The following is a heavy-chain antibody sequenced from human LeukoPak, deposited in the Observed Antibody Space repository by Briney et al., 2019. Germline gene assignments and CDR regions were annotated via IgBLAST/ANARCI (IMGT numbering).Heavy chain of an antibody. CDR3: ARADDFWSGYYPTAYYYYGMDV. CDR2: ISAYNGNT. J-gene: IGHJ6*02. Sequence: ASVKVSCKASGYTFTSYGISWVRQAPGQGLEWMGWISAYNGNTNYAQKLQGRVTMTTDTSTSTAYMELRSLRSDDTAVYCCARADDFWSGYYPTAYYYYGMDVWGQGTTVTVSS. CDR1: GYTFTSYG. V-gene: IGHV1-18*01. D-gene: IGHD3-3*01.